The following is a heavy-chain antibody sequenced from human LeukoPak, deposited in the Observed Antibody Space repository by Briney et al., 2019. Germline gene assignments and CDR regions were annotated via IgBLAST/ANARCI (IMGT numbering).Heavy chain of an antibody. V-gene: IGHV3-30*03. Sequence: GGSLRLSCAASGFTFSSYWMDWVRQAPGKGLEWVAVISYNGNKKDYVDSVKGRFTISRDNSKNTLYLQMNSLRAEDTAVYYCARGNYDILSGSAMDVWGKGTTVTVSS. CDR3: ARGNYDILSGSAMDV. CDR2: ISYNGNKK. D-gene: IGHD3-9*01. J-gene: IGHJ6*03. CDR1: GFTFSSYW.